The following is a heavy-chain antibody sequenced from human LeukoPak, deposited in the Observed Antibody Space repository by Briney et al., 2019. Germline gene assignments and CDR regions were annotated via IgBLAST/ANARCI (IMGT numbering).Heavy chain of an antibody. CDR1: GFTFETYW. Sequence: GGSLRLSCEVSGFTFETYWMSWVRQAPGKGLEWVANIDEDGNEEHYVRSVKGRFTISRNNAKNLVYLQMTSLRVDDTAVYYCTRGETMDVWGKGTTVTVSS. V-gene: IGHV3-7*01. D-gene: IGHD5-24*01. CDR3: TRGETMDV. CDR2: IDEDGNEE. J-gene: IGHJ6*03.